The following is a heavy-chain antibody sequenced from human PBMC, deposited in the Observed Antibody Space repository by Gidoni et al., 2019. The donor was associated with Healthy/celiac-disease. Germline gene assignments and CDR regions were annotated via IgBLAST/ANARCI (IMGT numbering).Heavy chain of an antibody. D-gene: IGHD5-12*01. V-gene: IGHV3-30-3*01. Sequence: QVQLVESGGGVVQPGRSLRLSCAASGFPFSRYAMHRVRQAPGKGLEWVAVISYDGSNKDYADSVKGRFTISRDNSKNTLYLQMNSLRAEDTAVYYCARSPGGYSGYDPPYYFDYWGQGTLVTVSS. J-gene: IGHJ4*02. CDR3: ARSPGGYSGYDPPYYFDY. CDR1: GFPFSRYA. CDR2: ISYDGSNK.